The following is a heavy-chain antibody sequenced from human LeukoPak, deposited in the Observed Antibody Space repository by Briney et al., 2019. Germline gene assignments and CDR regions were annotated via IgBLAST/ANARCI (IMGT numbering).Heavy chain of an antibody. J-gene: IGHJ4*02. Sequence: ASVKVSCKASGYTFTGYYMQWVRQAPGQGLEWMGWINPNSGGTNYAQKFQGRVTMTRDTSISTAYMELSRLRSDDTAVYYCAIHYDSSGYYYDYWGQGTLVTVSS. CDR2: INPNSGGT. CDR1: GYTFTGYY. D-gene: IGHD3-22*01. CDR3: AIHYDSSGYYYDY. V-gene: IGHV1-2*02.